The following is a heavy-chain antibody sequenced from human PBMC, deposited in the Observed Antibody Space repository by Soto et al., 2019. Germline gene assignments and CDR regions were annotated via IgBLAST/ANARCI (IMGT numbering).Heavy chain of an antibody. V-gene: IGHV3-23*01. Sequence: EVQLLESGGGFVQPGGSLRLSCAASGFTFSTFAMNWVRQAPGKSLEWVSGITGGSGFTFYADSVKGRFTISRDDSENTLFLQMSSLRAEDTAKYYCAKSGPTNYFDFWGQETLVTVSS. CDR2: ITGGSGFT. CDR1: GFTFSTFA. J-gene: IGHJ4*02. D-gene: IGHD1-26*01. CDR3: AKSGPTNYFDF.